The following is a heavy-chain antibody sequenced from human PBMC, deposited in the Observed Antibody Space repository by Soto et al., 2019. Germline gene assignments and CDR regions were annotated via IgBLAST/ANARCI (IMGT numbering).Heavy chain of an antibody. Sequence: EVQLLESGGGLVQPGGSLRRSCAASGFSFVNYAMNWVRQAPGKGLEWVSGLSGSGTSTYYADSVKGRFTISRDNSRDTPFLQMNSLTAEDTAVYYCAKATTNGGWFNPFDSWGQGALVTVSS. CDR1: GFSFVNYA. D-gene: IGHD6-19*01. CDR2: LSGSGTST. V-gene: IGHV3-23*01. J-gene: IGHJ4*02. CDR3: AKATTNGGWFNPFDS.